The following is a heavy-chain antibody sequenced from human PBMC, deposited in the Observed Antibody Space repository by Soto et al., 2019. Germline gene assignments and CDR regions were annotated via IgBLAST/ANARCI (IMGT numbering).Heavy chain of an antibody. CDR2: ISAYNGNT. V-gene: IGHV1-18*01. J-gene: IGHJ5*02. CDR3: ATSKARSTIFGVVIPPYNWFDP. D-gene: IGHD3-3*01. CDR1: GYTFTSYG. Sequence: ASVKVSCKASGYTFTSYGISWVRQAPGQGLEWMGWISAYNGNTNYAQKLQGRVTMTTDTSTSTAYMELRSLRSEDTAVYYCATSKARSTIFGVVIPPYNWFDPWGQGTLVTVSS.